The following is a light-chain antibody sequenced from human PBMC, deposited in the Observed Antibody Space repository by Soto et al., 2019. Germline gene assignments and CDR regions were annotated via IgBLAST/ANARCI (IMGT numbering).Light chain of an antibody. CDR1: QSIGSW. CDR3: QQYAIWPPYT. J-gene: IGKJ2*01. V-gene: IGKV3-15*01. CDR2: DAS. Sequence: MTQSPSILSGSVXXXVXXTXRASQSIGSWVAWYQQRPGQAPRLLIYDASTRATGIPPRFSGGGSGTEFTVTISSLQSEDFAIYYCQQYAIWPPYTFGQGTKV.